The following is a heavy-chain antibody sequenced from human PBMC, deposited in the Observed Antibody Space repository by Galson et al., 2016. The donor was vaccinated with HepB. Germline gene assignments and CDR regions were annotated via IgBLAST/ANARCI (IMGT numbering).Heavy chain of an antibody. Sequence: QSGAEVKKPGESLRISCKGSGYSFTSYWISWVCQMPGKGLEWMGRIDPSDSYTNYSPSFQGHVTISADKSMSTAYLQWSSLKASDTAMYYCARHRYYYDSSGYYYALGYWGQGTLVTVSS. CDR3: ARHRYYYDSSGYYYALGY. CDR1: GYSFTSYW. D-gene: IGHD3-22*01. J-gene: IGHJ4*02. CDR2: IDPSDSYT. V-gene: IGHV5-10-1*01.